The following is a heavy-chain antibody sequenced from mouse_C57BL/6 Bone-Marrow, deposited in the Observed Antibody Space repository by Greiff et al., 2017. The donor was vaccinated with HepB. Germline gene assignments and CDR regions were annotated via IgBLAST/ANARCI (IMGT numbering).Heavy chain of an antibody. CDR3: ARHFRLWAYFDY. CDR1: GFTFSSYG. D-gene: IGHD6-1*01. J-gene: IGHJ2*01. V-gene: IGHV5-6*01. Sequence: EVHLVESGGDLVKPGGSLKLSCAASGFTFSSYGMSWVRQTPDKRLEWVATISSGGSYTYYPDSVKGRFTISRDNAKNTLYLQMSSLKSEDTAMYYCARHFRLWAYFDYWGQGTTLTVSS. CDR2: ISSGGSYT.